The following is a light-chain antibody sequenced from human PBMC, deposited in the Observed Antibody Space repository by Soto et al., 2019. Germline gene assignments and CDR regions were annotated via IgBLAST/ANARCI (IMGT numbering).Light chain of an antibody. CDR2: GAS. V-gene: IGKV3-15*01. Sequence: EIVMTQSPATLSVSPGERVTLSCRASQSVSSNLAWYQQKPGQAPRLLIYGASTRATGIPARFSGSGSGTEFTLTISSLHSEDFAVYYCQQYNNWPLTFGQGTKVEIK. CDR1: QSVSSN. J-gene: IGKJ1*01. CDR3: QQYNNWPLT.